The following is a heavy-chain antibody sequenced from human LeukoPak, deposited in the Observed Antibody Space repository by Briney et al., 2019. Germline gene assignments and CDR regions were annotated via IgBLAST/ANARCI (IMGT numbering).Heavy chain of an antibody. V-gene: IGHV3-48*03. D-gene: IGHD3-22*01. Sequence: QPGGSLRLSCAASGFTFSSYDMNWVRQAPGKGLEWVSYISSSGSTIYYADSVKGRFTISRDNAKNSLYLQMNSLRAEDTAVYYCARTYYYDSSGSDAFDIWGQGTMVTVSS. CDR2: ISSSGSTI. CDR1: GFTFSSYD. J-gene: IGHJ3*02. CDR3: ARTYYYDSSGSDAFDI.